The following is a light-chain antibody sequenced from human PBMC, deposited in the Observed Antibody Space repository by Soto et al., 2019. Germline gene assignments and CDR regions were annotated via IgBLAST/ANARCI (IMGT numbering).Light chain of an antibody. V-gene: IGKV3-20*01. CDR2: GAS. CDR1: ESVSSKY. J-gene: IGKJ3*01. CDR3: HSYGISPIFA. Sequence: EIVLTQSPGTLSLSPGETATLSCSASESVSSKYLAWYQHKPGQAPRLLIYGASRRATGIPDRFSGSGSGTDFTLTISSLEPEDLAVYYCHSYGISPIFAFGPGTKVDIK.